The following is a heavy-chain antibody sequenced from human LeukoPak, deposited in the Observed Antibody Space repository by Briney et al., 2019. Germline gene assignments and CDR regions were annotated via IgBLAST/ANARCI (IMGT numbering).Heavy chain of an antibody. CDR1: GFIFDDYG. Sequence: GGSLRLSCAASGFIFDDYGMSWVRQAPGKGLEWVSGINWNGGSTGYADYVKGRFTISRDNAKNSLYLQMNSLRAEDTAVYYCARDSRSSSWFSYWYFDLWGRGTLVTVSS. J-gene: IGHJ2*01. V-gene: IGHV3-20*04. D-gene: IGHD6-13*01. CDR2: INWNGGST. CDR3: ARDSRSSSWFSYWYFDL.